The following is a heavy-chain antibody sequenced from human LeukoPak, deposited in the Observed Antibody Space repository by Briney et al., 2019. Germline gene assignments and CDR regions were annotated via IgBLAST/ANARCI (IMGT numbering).Heavy chain of an antibody. Sequence: SETLSLTCTVSGGSVTSGGYYWTWVRQHPGKGLEWIGYIYHSGSTYCNPSLKRRVTMSVDRSKTQFSVNLTSVTAADTAVYYCARSYGDYYLDYWGQGTLVTVSS. CDR2: IYHSGST. CDR3: ARSYGDYYLDY. J-gene: IGHJ4*02. CDR1: GGSVTSGGYY. V-gene: IGHV4-31*03. D-gene: IGHD4-17*01.